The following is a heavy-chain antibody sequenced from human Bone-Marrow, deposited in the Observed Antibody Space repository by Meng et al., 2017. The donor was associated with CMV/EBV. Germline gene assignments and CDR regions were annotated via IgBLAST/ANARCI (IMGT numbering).Heavy chain of an antibody. D-gene: IGHD3-16*02. CDR1: GFTFSNAW. J-gene: IGHJ4*02. V-gene: IGHV3-30-3*01. CDR2: ISYDGSNK. Sequence: GESLKISCAASGFTFSNAWMSWVRQAPGKGLEWVAVISYDGSNKYYADSVKGRFTISRDNSKNTLYLQMNSLRAEDTAVYYCARDRYKDYDYVWGSYRLYTYYFDYWGQGTLVTVSS. CDR3: ARDRYKDYDYVWGSYRLYTYYFDY.